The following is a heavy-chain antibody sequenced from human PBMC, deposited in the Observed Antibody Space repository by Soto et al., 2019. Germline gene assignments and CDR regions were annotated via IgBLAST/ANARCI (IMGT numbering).Heavy chain of an antibody. CDR3: AGYYYGSGSYYESFDY. V-gene: IGHV3-48*01. CDR1: GFTFSSYS. CDR2: ISSSSSTI. Sequence: GGSLRLSCAASGFTFSSYSMNWVRQAPGKGLEWVSYISSSSSTIYYADSVKGRFTISRDNAKNSLYLQMNSLRAEDTAVYYCAGYYYGSGSYYESFDYWGQGTLVTVSS. D-gene: IGHD3-10*01. J-gene: IGHJ4*02.